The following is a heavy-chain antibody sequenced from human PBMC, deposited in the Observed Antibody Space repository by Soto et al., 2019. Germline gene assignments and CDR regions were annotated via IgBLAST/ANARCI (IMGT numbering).Heavy chain of an antibody. V-gene: IGHV3-23*01. D-gene: IGHD3-16*01. CDR3: VKWHTYDYDSLAFYGFDC. Sequence: GGSLRLSCVASGFTFSSYAMTWVRQAPGKGLEWVSAISGGDGSPSYADSVKGRITISRDNSKHTLYLHMNSLTADDTAAYYCVKWHTYDYDSLAFYGFDCWGQGTQVTVSS. CDR1: GFTFSSYA. CDR2: ISGGDGSP. J-gene: IGHJ4*02.